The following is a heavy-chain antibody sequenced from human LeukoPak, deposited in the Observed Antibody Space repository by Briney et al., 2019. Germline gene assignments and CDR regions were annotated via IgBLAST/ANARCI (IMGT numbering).Heavy chain of an antibody. V-gene: IGHV1-69*04. Sequence: SVKVSCKASGYTFTGYYMHWVRQAPGQGLEWMGRIIPILGIANYAQKFQGRVTITADKSTSTAYMELSSLRFEDTAVYYCARGEAIEMATIDPYYFDYWGQGTLVTVSS. CDR2: IIPILGIA. CDR1: GYTFTGYY. D-gene: IGHD5-12*01. J-gene: IGHJ4*02. CDR3: ARGEAIEMATIDPYYFDY.